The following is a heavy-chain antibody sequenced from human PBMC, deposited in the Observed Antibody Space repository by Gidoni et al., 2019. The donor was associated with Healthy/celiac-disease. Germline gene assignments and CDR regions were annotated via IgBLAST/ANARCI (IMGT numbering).Heavy chain of an antibody. CDR1: GGSLSSYY. D-gene: IGHD6-13*01. CDR3: ARGVEAAASRANWYFDL. Sequence: QVQLQESGPGLVKPSETLSLTCTVSGGSLSSYYWSWIRQPAGKGLEWIGRIYTSGSTNYNPSLKSRVTMSVDTSKNQFSLKLSSVTAADTAVYYCARGVEAAASRANWYFDLWGRGTLVTVSS. CDR2: IYTSGST. J-gene: IGHJ2*01. V-gene: IGHV4-4*07.